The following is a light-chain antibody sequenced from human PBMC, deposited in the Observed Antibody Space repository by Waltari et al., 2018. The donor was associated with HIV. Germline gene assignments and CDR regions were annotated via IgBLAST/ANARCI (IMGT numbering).Light chain of an antibody. J-gene: IGKJ2*01. Sequence: DVQMTQSPSSLSASVGDRVAIPCRASQGIGSDLSWYQQKPGRVPKLLIYAASTLQSGVPSRFSGSGSGTDFTLTITSLQTEDFGFYYCQRYDRAPYTFGPGTKLELK. CDR1: QGIGSD. CDR3: QRYDRAPYT. V-gene: IGKV1-27*01. CDR2: AAS.